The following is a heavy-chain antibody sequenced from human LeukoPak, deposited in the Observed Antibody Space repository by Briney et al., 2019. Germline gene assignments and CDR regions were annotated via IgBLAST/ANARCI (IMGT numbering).Heavy chain of an antibody. Sequence: SETLSLTCAVYGGSFSGYYWSWIRQPPGEGLEWIGEINHSGSTNYNPSLKSRVTISVDTSKNQFSLKLSSVTAADTAVYYCARVGYCSSTSCLNWFDPWGQGTLVTVSS. V-gene: IGHV4-34*01. CDR2: INHSGST. D-gene: IGHD2-2*03. CDR1: GGSFSGYY. CDR3: ARVGYCSSTSCLNWFDP. J-gene: IGHJ5*02.